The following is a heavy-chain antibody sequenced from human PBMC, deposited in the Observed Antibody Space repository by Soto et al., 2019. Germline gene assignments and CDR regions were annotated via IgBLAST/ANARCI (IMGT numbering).Heavy chain of an antibody. CDR2: ISWNSGSI. CDR1: GFKFDDYA. V-gene: IGHV3-9*01. Sequence: DVRLVESGGGLVQPGGSLRLSCTGSGFKFDDYAMHWVRQAPGKGLEWVACISWNSGSIGYAESVKGRFTIFRDNAKNSLYLEMNSLRQEDTALYYCVRDTSSGWHLKDHWGQGVQVSVSS. J-gene: IGHJ4*02. CDR3: VRDTSSGWHLKDH. D-gene: IGHD3-9*01.